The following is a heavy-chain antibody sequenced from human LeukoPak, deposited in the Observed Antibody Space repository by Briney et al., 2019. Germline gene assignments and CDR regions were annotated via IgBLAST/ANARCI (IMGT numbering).Heavy chain of an antibody. V-gene: IGHV4-34*01. CDR3: ARANYYDSSGYSRGAFDI. D-gene: IGHD3-22*01. J-gene: IGHJ3*02. Sequence: SETLSLTCAVYGGSFSGYYWSWLRQPPGKGLEWIGEINHSGSTNYNPSLKSRVTISVDTSKNQFSLKLSSVTAADTAVYYCARANYYDSSGYSRGAFDIWGQGTMVTVSS. CDR2: INHSGST. CDR1: GGSFSGYY.